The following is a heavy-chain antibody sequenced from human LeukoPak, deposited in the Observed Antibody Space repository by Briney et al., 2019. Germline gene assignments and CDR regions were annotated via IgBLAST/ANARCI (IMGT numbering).Heavy chain of an antibody. CDR1: GGSITTTNW. Sequence: SGTLFLTCAVSGGSITTTNWWSWVRQPPGKGLEWIGEVHLNGATNYNPSLESRFSMSIDKSNNHLSLEVTSVTAADTAMYYCTRESGAFSPFGFWGQGTLVTASS. CDR3: TRESGAFSPFGF. V-gene: IGHV4-4*02. J-gene: IGHJ4*02. CDR2: VHLNGAT. D-gene: IGHD1-26*01.